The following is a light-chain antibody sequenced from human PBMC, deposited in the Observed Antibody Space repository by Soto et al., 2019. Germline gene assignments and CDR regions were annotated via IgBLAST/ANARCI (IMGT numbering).Light chain of an antibody. V-gene: IGKV1-13*02. CDR3: QQYNSYCT. CDR2: DAS. J-gene: IGKJ2*02. Sequence: AIQLTQSPSSLSASVGDRVTITCRASQGISSALARYQQKPGKAPKLLIYDASSLESGVQSRFSGSGSGTDFTLTIRSLQPDDFATYYCQQYNSYCTLGQGTKVDI. CDR1: QGISSA.